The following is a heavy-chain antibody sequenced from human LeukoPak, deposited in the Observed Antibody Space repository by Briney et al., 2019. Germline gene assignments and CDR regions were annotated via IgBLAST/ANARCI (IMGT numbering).Heavy chain of an antibody. CDR1: GFTFSSYG. CDR2: IRYDGSNK. V-gene: IGHV3-30*02. J-gene: IGHJ4*02. Sequence: GSLRLSCAASGFTFSSYGMHWVRQAPGKGLEWVAFIRYDGSNKYYADSVKGRFTISRDNAKNSLYLQMNSLRAGDTAVYYCARDHAGDWGQGTLVSVS. CDR3: ARDHAGD.